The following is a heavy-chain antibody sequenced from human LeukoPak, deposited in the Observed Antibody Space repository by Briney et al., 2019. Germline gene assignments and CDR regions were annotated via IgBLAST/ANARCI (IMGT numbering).Heavy chain of an antibody. D-gene: IGHD5-18*01. CDR2: ISSSSSYI. Sequence: PGGSLRLSXAASGFTFSSYSMNWVRQAPGKGLEWVSSISSSSSYIYYADSVKGRFTISRDNAKNSLYLQMNSLRAEDTAVYYCARGFGSRYSYGPLPYYYYMDVWGKGTTVTVSS. V-gene: IGHV3-21*01. J-gene: IGHJ6*03. CDR1: GFTFSSYS. CDR3: ARGFGSRYSYGPLPYYYYMDV.